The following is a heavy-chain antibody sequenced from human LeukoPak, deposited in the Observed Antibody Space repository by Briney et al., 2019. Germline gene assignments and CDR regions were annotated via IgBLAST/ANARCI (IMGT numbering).Heavy chain of an antibody. CDR3: ARGALISYSYGPFDY. J-gene: IGHJ4*02. CDR2: IYYTGST. V-gene: IGHV4-59*01. Sequence: PSETLSLTXTVSGGSISSYYWSWIRQPPGKGLEWIGYIYYTGSTNYNPSLKSRVTISVDTSKNQFSLKLSSVTAADTAVYYCARGALISYSYGPFDYWGQGTLVTVSS. D-gene: IGHD5-18*01. CDR1: GGSISSYY.